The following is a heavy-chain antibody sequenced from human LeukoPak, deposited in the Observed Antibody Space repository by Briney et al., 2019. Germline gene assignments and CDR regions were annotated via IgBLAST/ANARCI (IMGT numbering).Heavy chain of an antibody. CDR3: TRTFTGAHYYYIPV. V-gene: IGHV4-59*08. J-gene: IGHJ6*03. CDR1: GDSITPYY. CDR2: ISDTGTT. D-gene: IGHD7-27*01. Sequence: PSETLSLTCTVSGDSITPYYWSWIRQSPGGSLEYIGFISDTGTTSYNPSLRGRVSISVDTSKSQFSLKLKSVTAADSAIYYCTRTFTGAHYYYIPVWGAGTTVTVSS.